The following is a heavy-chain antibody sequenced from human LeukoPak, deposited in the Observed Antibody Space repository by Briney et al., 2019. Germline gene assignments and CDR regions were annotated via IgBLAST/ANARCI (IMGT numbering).Heavy chain of an antibody. V-gene: IGHV4-59*11. J-gene: IGHJ3*02. CDR2: ISYIGTT. CDR1: GDSFSSHY. Sequence: SETLSLTCAVSGDSFSSHYWTWIRQPPGGGLEGLGYISYIGTTYYNASLKSRITVSIDTSKNQFFMKLSSVTTADTEVYYCARDLVAVTKGFDIWGLGTMVSVSS. CDR3: ARDLVAVTKGFDI. D-gene: IGHD4-17*01.